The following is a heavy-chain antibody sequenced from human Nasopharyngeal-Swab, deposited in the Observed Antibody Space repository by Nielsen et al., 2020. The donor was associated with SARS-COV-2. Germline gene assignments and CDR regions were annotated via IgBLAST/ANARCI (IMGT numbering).Heavy chain of an antibody. Sequence: VRQAPGKGLEWVACISASSTYKYYEDSVEGRFTISRDNAKNSVFLQMNSLRAEDTAVDFCERGEEGGGEILVRGGNYMDVWGKKTTVTVSS. CDR2: ISASSTYK. J-gene: IGHJ6*03. D-gene: IGHD3-16*01. CDR3: ERGEEGGGEILVRGGNYMDV. V-gene: IGHV3-21*01.